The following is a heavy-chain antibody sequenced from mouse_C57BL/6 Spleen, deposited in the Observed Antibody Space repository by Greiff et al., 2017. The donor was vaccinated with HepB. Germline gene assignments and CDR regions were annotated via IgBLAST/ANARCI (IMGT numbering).Heavy chain of an antibody. CDR2: IDPSDSYT. D-gene: IGHD2-3*01. CDR3: ARGGIDGYYWYFDV. J-gene: IGHJ1*03. CDR1: GYTFTSYW. Sequence: VQLKQPGAELVRPGTSVKLSCKASGYTFTSYWMHWVKQRPGQGLEWIGVIDPSDSYTNYNQKFKGKATLTVDTSSSTAYMQLSSLTSEDSAVYYCARGGIDGYYWYFDVWGTGTTVTVSS. V-gene: IGHV1-59*01.